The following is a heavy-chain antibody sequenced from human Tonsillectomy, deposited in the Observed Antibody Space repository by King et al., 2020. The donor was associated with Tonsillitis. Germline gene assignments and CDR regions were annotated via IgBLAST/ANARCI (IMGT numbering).Heavy chain of an antibody. CDR3: AKAATGGLPFDY. D-gene: IGHD7-27*01. CDR2: IYSGGSST. J-gene: IGHJ4*02. Sequence: VQLVESGGGLVQPGGSLRLSCAASGFPFSNYGMSWVRQAPGKGLEWVAVIYSGGSSTYYADTVKGRFTISRDNSKNTLYLQMNSLRAEDTAVYYCAKAATGGLPFDYWGQGTLVTVSS. CDR1: GFPFSNYG. V-gene: IGHV3-23*03.